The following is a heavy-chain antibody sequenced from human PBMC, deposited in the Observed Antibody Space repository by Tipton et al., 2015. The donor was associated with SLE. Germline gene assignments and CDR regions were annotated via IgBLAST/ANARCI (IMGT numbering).Heavy chain of an antibody. CDR3: ARDDSSGRGAFDI. V-gene: IGHV4-59*11. CDR2: IYHSGST. J-gene: IGHJ3*02. D-gene: IGHD6-19*01. Sequence: TLSLTCTVSGDSISSHYWSWIRQPPGKGLEWIGEIYHSGSTNYNPSLKSRVTISVDKSKNQFSLKLSSVTAADTAVYYCARDDSSGRGAFDIWGQGTMVTVSS. CDR1: GDSISSHY.